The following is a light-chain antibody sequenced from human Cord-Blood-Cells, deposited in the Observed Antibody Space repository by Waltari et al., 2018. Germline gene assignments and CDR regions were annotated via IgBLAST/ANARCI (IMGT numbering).Light chain of an antibody. CDR2: GNT. CDR1: SLRSYY. CDR3: NSRDSSGNHYV. J-gene: IGLJ1*01. Sequence: SSELTQDPAVSVALGQTVRITCPGDSLRSYYASWYQQKPGQAPVLVISGNTNRPSGSPDRFSGSSSGNTASLTITGAQAEDEADYYCNSRDSSGNHYVFGTGTKVTVL. V-gene: IGLV3-19*01.